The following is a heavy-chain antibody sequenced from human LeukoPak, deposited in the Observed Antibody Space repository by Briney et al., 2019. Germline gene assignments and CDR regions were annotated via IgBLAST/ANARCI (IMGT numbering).Heavy chain of an antibody. Sequence: PLETLPLTCTVSGGSISSSSYYWGWIRQPPGKGLEWIGSIYYSGNTYYNPSLKSRVTISVDTSKNQFSLKLSSVTAADTAVYYCASRTSITIFGVIHDYWGQGTLVTVSS. J-gene: IGHJ4*02. CDR3: ASRTSITIFGVIHDY. D-gene: IGHD3-3*01. V-gene: IGHV4-39*01. CDR1: GGSISSSSYY. CDR2: IYYSGNT.